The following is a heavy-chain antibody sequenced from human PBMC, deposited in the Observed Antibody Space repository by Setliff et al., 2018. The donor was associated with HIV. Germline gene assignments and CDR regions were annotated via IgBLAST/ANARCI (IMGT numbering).Heavy chain of an antibody. CDR3: ARGKYYFDSGTPSYFDY. D-gene: IGHD3-10*01. CDR2: INHDGIT. CDR1: GGSFSGYF. J-gene: IGHJ4*02. V-gene: IGHV4-34*01. Sequence: PSETLSLTCAVYGGSFSGYFWSWIRQPPGEGLEWIGEINHDGITNYNPSLKSRVTVSVDTSKSQFSLKLSSVTAADTAVYYCARGKYYFDSGTPSYFDYWGQGSLVTVSS.